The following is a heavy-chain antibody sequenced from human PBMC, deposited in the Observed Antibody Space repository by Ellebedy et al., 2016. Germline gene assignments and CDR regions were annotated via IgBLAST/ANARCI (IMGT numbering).Heavy chain of an antibody. CDR2: IYTGGST. D-gene: IGHD1-7*01. CDR3: AREWQLPGNYFDY. CDR1: GGSISSSSYY. J-gene: IGHJ4*02. V-gene: IGHV4-61*02. Sequence: SETLSLXCTVSGGSISSSSYYWTWIRQPAGKGLEWIGRIYTGGSTIYNPSLKSRVTMSVDTSKNQFFLKVNSVTAADTAVYYCAREWQLPGNYFDYWGQGTLVTVSS.